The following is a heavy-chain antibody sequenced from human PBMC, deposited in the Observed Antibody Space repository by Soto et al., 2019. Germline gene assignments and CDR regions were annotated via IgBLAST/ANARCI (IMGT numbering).Heavy chain of an antibody. CDR3: ARGGYCSSTSCYDGKNWFDP. D-gene: IGHD2-2*01. Sequence: SETLSLTCAVYGGSFSGYYWSWIRQPPGKGLEWIGEINHSGSTNYNPSLKRRVTISVDTSKNQYSLKLSSVTAADTAVYYCARGGYCSSTSCYDGKNWFDPWGQGTLVTVSS. CDR1: GGSFSGYY. J-gene: IGHJ5*02. V-gene: IGHV4-34*01. CDR2: INHSGST.